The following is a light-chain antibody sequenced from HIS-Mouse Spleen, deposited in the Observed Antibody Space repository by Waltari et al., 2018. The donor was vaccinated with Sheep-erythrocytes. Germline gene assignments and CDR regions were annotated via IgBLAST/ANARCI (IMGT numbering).Light chain of an antibody. J-gene: IGLJ3*02. CDR1: SRDVGSYNL. CDR3: CSYAGSSTWV. CDR2: EGS. V-gene: IGLV2-23*01. Sequence: QSALTQPASVSGSPGQSITISCPGTSRDVGSYNLVSWYQQHPGKAPKLMIYEGSKRPSVVSNRFSGSKSGNTASLTISGLQAEDEADYYCCSYAGSSTWVFGGGTKLTVL.